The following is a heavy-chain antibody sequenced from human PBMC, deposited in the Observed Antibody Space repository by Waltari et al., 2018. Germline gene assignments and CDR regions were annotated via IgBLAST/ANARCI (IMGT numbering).Heavy chain of an antibody. D-gene: IGHD5-18*01. Sequence: QVQLVQSGAEVKKPGSSVKVSCKASGGTFSSYAISWVRQAPGQGLEWLGGSIPSFGTANDAQKFQGRVTITADESTSTAYMELSSRRSEDTAVYYCARGVDTAIDYFDYLGQGTLVTVSS. CDR2: SIPSFGTA. V-gene: IGHV1-69*12. J-gene: IGHJ4*02. CDR3: ARGVDTAIDYFDY. CDR1: GGTFSSYA.